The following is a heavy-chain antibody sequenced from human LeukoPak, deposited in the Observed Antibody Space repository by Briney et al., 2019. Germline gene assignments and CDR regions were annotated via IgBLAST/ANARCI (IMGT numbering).Heavy chain of an antibody. D-gene: IGHD3-3*01. Sequence: GESLKISCKGSGYSISNYCIGWVRHMPGKGLEGMGIIYPGDSDTTNSPSFQGQVTISADKSISTAYLQWSSLKASDTAMYYCARLPNYDFWSDIDYWGQGTLVTVSS. CDR3: ARLPNYDFWSDIDY. J-gene: IGHJ4*02. V-gene: IGHV5-51*01. CDR2: IYPGDSDT. CDR1: GYSISNYC.